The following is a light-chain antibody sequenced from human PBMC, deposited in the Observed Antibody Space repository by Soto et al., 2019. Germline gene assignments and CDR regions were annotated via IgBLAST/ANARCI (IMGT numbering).Light chain of an antibody. CDR2: DAS. CDR3: QQRSNWIT. V-gene: IGKV3-11*01. CDR1: QSVSTY. Sequence: EIGLTQSPATLSLSPGERATLSCRASQSVSTYLGWYQQKPGQAPRLLIYDASNRATGIPARFSGSGSGTDFTLTISSLEPEDFAVYYCQQRSNWITFGQGTRLEIK. J-gene: IGKJ5*01.